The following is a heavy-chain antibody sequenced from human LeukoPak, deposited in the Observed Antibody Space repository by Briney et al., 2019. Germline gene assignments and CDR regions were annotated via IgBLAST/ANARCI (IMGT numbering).Heavy chain of an antibody. CDR2: IDYSGST. CDR1: GGSISSGDYY. J-gene: IGHJ4*02. CDR3: ARDSTGNQNGQIDSSGWYFDY. D-gene: IGHD6-19*01. V-gene: IGHV4-30-4*08. Sequence: PSETLSLTCTVSGGSISSGDYYWSWIRQPPGKGLEWIGYIDYSGSTYYNPSLKSRVTISVDTSKDQFSLKLSSVTAADTAVYYCARDSTGNQNGQIDSSGWYFDYWGQGTLVTVSS.